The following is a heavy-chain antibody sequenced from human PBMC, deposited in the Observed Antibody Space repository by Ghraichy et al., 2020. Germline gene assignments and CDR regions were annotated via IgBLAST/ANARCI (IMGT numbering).Heavy chain of an antibody. CDR3: AKDGAGTVGNFDY. J-gene: IGHJ4*02. D-gene: IGHD4-23*01. CDR2: ISGSGGST. V-gene: IGHV3-23*01. Sequence: LSLTCAASGFTFSSYAMSWVRQAPGKGLEWVSAISGSGGSTYYADSVKGRFTISRDNSKNTLYLQMNSLRAEDTAVYYCAKDGAGTVGNFDYWGQGTLVTVSS. CDR1: GFTFSSYA.